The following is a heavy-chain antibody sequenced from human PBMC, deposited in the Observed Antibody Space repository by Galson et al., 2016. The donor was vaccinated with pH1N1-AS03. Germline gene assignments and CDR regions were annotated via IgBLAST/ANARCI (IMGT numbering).Heavy chain of an antibody. D-gene: IGHD3-22*01. CDR3: AKKFYYDSSGHHLDVAEF. CDR1: GFTFSNYA. J-gene: IGHJ3*01. V-gene: IGHV3-23*01. Sequence: SLRLSCAASGFTFSNYAMTWVRQAPGKGLEWVSSISGSGGSTNSADSVRDRFSISRDNSKNTLFLQMNRLRADDTAVYYCAKKFYYDSSGHHLDVAEFWGQGTAVTVSS. CDR2: ISGSGGST.